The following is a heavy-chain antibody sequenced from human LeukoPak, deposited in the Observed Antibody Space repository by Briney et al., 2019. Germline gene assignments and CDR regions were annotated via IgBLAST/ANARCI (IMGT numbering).Heavy chain of an antibody. D-gene: IGHD2-2*01. V-gene: IGHV1-69*05. J-gene: IGHJ4*02. CDR2: IIPIFGTA. Sequence: SVKVSCKASGGTFSSYAISWVRQAPGQGLEWMGRIIPIFGTANYAQKFQGRDTITTDESTSTAYMELSSLRSEDTAVYYCAREPLGVVPAAIHCWGQGTLVTVSS. CDR1: GGTFSSYA. CDR3: AREPLGVVPAAIHC.